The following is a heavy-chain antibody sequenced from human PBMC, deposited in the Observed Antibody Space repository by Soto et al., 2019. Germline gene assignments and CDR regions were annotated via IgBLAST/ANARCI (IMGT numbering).Heavy chain of an antibody. CDR2: ISYDGSEK. CDR3: AMETDGMDV. D-gene: IGHD2-21*02. J-gene: IGHJ6*02. CDR1: GFTFSSYA. V-gene: IGHV3-30-3*01. Sequence: QVQLVESGGGVVQPGRSLRLSCAASGFTFSSYAMHWVRQAPGKGLEWVTVISYDGSEKYYADSVKGRFTISSDNSKKTLYVQMNSLRAEDTAVYYCAMETDGMDVWGQGTTVTVSS.